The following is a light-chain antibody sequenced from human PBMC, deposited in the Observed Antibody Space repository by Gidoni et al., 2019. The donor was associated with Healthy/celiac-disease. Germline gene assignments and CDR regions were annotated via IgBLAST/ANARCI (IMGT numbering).Light chain of an antibody. J-gene: IGLJ3*02. CDR3: AAGDDSLSGRGV. V-gene: IGLV1-47*01. Sequence: QSVLTQPPSASGTPGQQVTISCSGSSSNSRSNYVYWNQQLPGQAPQLLIYRNHQRPSWVPDRFSGPKSGSSASLAIRGRRSEDEAEYYCAAGDDSLSGRGVFGGGTKLTVL. CDR1: SSNSRSNY. CDR2: RNH.